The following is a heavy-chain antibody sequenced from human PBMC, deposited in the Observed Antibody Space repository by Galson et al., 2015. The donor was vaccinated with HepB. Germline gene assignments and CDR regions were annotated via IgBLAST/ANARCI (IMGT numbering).Heavy chain of an antibody. Sequence: SLRLSCAASGFTFSSYAMHWVRQAPGKGLEWVAVISYDGSNKYYADSVKGRFTISRDNSKNTLYLQMNSLRAEDTAVYYCARNQLSSGWYHFDYWGQGTLVTVSS. CDR2: ISYDGSNK. V-gene: IGHV3-30-3*01. D-gene: IGHD6-19*01. J-gene: IGHJ4*02. CDR3: ARNQLSSGWYHFDY. CDR1: GFTFSSYA.